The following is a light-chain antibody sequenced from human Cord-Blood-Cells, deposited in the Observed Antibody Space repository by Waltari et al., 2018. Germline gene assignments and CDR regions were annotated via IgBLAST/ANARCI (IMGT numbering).Light chain of an antibody. J-gene: IGKJ1*01. CDR2: WAS. V-gene: IGKV4-1*01. CDR3: QQYYSTPWT. CDR1: QSVLYSSNNKNY. Sequence: DIVMIQCPDSLAVSLGERATLNCQPRQSVLYSSNNKNYLAWCQQKPGQPPKLLIYWASTRESGVPDRFSGSGSGTDFTLTISSLQAEDVAVYYCQQYYSTPWTFGQGTKVEIK.